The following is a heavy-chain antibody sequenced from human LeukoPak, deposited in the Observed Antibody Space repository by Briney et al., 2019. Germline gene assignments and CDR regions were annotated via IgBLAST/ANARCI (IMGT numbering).Heavy chain of an antibody. Sequence: KPSETLSLTCTVSGGSISSYYWSWIRQPAGKGLEWIGRIYTSGSTNYNPSLKSRVTMSVDTSKNQSSLKLSSVTAADTAVYYCARVMAWSTSNYYYYMDVWGKGTTVTVSS. CDR3: ARVMAWSTSNYYYYMDV. V-gene: IGHV4-4*07. J-gene: IGHJ6*03. CDR1: GGSISSYY. D-gene: IGHD2-2*01. CDR2: IYTSGST.